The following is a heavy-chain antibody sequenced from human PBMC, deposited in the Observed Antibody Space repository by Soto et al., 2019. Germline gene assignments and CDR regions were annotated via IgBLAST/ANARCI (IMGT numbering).Heavy chain of an antibody. CDR3: ARRRYIDTLVDP. CDR1: GYSFGTYW. J-gene: IGHJ5*02. CDR2: TYPDDSQT. Sequence: GESLKISCQASGYSFGTYWIGWVRQISGKGLEWMGITYPDDSQTHYSPSFQGQVTISVDKSINTVYLQWSSLKASDTATYYCARRRYIDTLVDPWGQGTLVTVSS. V-gene: IGHV5-51*01. D-gene: IGHD3-9*01.